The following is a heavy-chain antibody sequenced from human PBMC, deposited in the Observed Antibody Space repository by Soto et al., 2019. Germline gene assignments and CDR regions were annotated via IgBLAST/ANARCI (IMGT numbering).Heavy chain of an antibody. J-gene: IGHJ6*02. CDR3: ARDRSYSLDV. V-gene: IGHV3-74*01. Sequence: PGGSLRLSCAVSGSTFSNDWMHGVRQAPGKGLVWVSHINSDGSSTNYADFVKGRFTIARDNAKNTVYLQMNSLRAEDTAVYYCARDRSYSLDVWGQGTTVTVSS. CDR1: GSTFSNDW. CDR2: INSDGSST.